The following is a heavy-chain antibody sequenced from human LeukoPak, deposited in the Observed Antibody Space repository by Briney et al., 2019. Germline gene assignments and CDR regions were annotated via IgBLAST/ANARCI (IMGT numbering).Heavy chain of an antibody. Sequence: GGSLRLSCAASGFTFSSYSMNWVRQAPGKGLEWVSSISRSSSYIYYADSVKGRFTISRDNAKNSLYLQMNSLRAEDTAVYYCERDRTDSTGYYSYHDAFDIWGQGTMVTVSS. J-gene: IGHJ3*02. CDR2: ISRSSSYI. V-gene: IGHV3-21*01. CDR1: GFTFSSYS. D-gene: IGHD3-22*01. CDR3: ERDRTDSTGYYSYHDAFDI.